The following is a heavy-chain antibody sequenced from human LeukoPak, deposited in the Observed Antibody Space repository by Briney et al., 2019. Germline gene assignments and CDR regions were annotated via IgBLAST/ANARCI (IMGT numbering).Heavy chain of an antibody. J-gene: IGHJ5*02. CDR1: GGSISGHY. Sequence: SQTLSLTCTVSGGSISGHYWSWIRQPAGKGLEWIGRIYMTGSTNYNPSLKSRVTMSVDMSKNQFSLKLSSVTAADTAVYFCARVALFGSGSYYWFDPWGQGTLVTVSS. CDR3: ARVALFGSGSYYWFDP. V-gene: IGHV4-4*07. D-gene: IGHD3-10*01. CDR2: IYMTGST.